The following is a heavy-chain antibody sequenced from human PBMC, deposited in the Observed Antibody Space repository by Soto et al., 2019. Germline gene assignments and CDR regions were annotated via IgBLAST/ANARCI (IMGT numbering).Heavy chain of an antibody. Sequence: QVQLVQSGAEVKKPGASVKVSCKASGYTLTDYFLHWVRQAPGQGLEWMGMIKPSAGRRGNAQKLQGRAPVTWDTYTSTVYMDLSSLRSEDTAVYYCARDNPIGNYAGGAMDVWGQGTTVTVSS. CDR3: ARDNPIGNYAGGAMDV. D-gene: IGHD1-7*01. J-gene: IGHJ6*02. V-gene: IGHV1-46*01. CDR2: IKPSAGRR. CDR1: GYTLTDYF.